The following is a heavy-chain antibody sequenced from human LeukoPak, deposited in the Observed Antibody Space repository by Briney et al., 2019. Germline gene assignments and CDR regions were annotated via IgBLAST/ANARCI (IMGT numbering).Heavy chain of an antibody. Sequence: GGSLRLSCAASGFTFSSYPMDWVRQALGKGLEWGSVISGSGGATFYGDSVQGRFTICRDNSRDTLYLQMNSLTAEDTAVYYCGKYLQTSVGANDYWGQGTLVTVSS. J-gene: IGHJ4*02. CDR3: GKYLQTSVGANDY. V-gene: IGHV3-23*01. CDR1: GFTFSSYP. D-gene: IGHD1-26*01. CDR2: ISGSGGAT.